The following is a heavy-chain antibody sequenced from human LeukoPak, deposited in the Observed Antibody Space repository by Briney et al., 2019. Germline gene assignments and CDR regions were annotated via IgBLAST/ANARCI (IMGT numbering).Heavy chain of an antibody. CDR3: AKEGRVTDYYFDY. CDR1: GFTFSSYG. V-gene: IGHV3-30*18. CDR2: ISYDGFNK. D-gene: IGHD3-16*01. J-gene: IGHJ4*02. Sequence: PGRSLRLSCAASGFTFSSYGMHWVRQAPGQGLEWVAVISYDGFNKYYGDSVKGRFTISRDNSKNTLYLQMDSLRAEDTAVYYCAKEGRVTDYYFDYWGQGTLVTVSS.